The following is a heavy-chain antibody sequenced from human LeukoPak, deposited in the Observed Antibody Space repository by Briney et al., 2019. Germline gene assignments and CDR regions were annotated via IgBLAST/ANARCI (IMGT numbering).Heavy chain of an antibody. CDR2: IVSDGYRA. D-gene: IGHD2/OR15-2a*01. V-gene: IGHV3-23*01. J-gene: IGHJ5*02. CDR3: AKEIVFLFGDP. CDR1: GFTFSSYA. Sequence: GGSLRLSCAASGFTFSSYAMSWVRQAPGKGLEWVATIVSDGYRAYYADSVKGRFAISRDNSQNTVHLQMNSLRAEDTATYYCAKEIVFLFGDPWGQGALVTVSS.